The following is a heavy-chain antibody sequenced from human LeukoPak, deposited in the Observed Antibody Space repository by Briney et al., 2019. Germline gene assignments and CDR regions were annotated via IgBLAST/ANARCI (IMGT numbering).Heavy chain of an antibody. D-gene: IGHD3-22*01. CDR1: GFTFSNVW. V-gene: IGHV3-15*01. Sequence: PGGSLRLSCAASGFTFSNVWMSWVRQAPGKGLEWVGRIKSKTDGGTTDYAAPVKGRFTISRDDSKNTLYLQMNSLKTEDTAVYYCTTDDPMIVVVMHYGMDVWGQGTTVTVSS. J-gene: IGHJ6*02. CDR2: IKSKTDGGTT. CDR3: TTDDPMIVVVMHYGMDV.